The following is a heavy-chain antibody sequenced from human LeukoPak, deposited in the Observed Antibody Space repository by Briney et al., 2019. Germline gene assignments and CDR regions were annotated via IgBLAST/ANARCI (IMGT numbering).Heavy chain of an antibody. CDR1: GFTFSSYS. J-gene: IGHJ5*02. D-gene: IGHD6-19*01. Sequence: PGGSLRLSCAASGFTFSSYSMNWVRQAPGKGLEWVSYISSSSSNIYYADSVKGRFTISRDNAKNSLYLQMNSLRAEDTAVYYCARDPQPDWGIAVAGRDWFDPWGQGTLVTVSS. CDR3: ARDPQPDWGIAVAGRDWFDP. V-gene: IGHV3-48*04. CDR2: ISSSSSNI.